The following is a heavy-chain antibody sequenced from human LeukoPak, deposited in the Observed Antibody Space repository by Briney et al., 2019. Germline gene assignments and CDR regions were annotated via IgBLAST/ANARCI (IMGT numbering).Heavy chain of an antibody. V-gene: IGHV4-59*01. CDR3: ARDSDY. CDR1: GGSISSYY. CDR2: IYYSGST. J-gene: IGHJ4*02. Sequence: PSETLSLTCTVSGGSISSYYWSWIRQPPGKGLEWIGYIYYSGSTNYNPSLKSRVTISVDTSKNQFSLKLSSVTAADTAVYYCARDSDYWGQGTLVTVSS.